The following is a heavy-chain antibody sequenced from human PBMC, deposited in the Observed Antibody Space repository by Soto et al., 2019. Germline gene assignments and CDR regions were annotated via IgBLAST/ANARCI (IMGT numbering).Heavy chain of an antibody. D-gene: IGHD3-3*01. V-gene: IGHV1-69*05. Sequence: SVKVSCKASGGTFSSYAISWVRQAPGQGLEWMGGIIPIFGTASYAQKFQGRVTMTRDTSTSTVYMELSSLRSEDTAVYYCARGGTIFGVPHGYHYYYGMDVWGQGTTVTVSS. J-gene: IGHJ6*02. CDR3: ARGGTIFGVPHGYHYYYGMDV. CDR2: IIPIFGTA. CDR1: GGTFSSYA.